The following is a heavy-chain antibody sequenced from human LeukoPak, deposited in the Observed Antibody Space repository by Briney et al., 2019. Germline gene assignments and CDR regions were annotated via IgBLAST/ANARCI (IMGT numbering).Heavy chain of an antibody. CDR2: ISNNGGYT. J-gene: IGHJ4*02. CDR1: GFTFSSSA. Sequence: GGFLRLSCAASGFTFSSSAMSWVRLAPGKGLEWVSAISNNGGYTYYADSVQGRFTISRDNSKSTLCLQMNSLRAEDTAVYYCAKQLGYCSDGSCYFPYWGQGTLVTVSS. V-gene: IGHV3-23*01. D-gene: IGHD2-15*01. CDR3: AKQLGYCSDGSCYFPY.